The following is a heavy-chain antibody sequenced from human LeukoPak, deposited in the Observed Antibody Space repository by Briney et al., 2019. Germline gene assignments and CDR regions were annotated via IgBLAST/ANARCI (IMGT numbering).Heavy chain of an antibody. J-gene: IGHJ4*02. Sequence: GGSLRLSCAGSGFTFSSYAMTWVRQAPGKGLEWVSIISSGGGGSYYADSVKGRFTISRDNSKNTVYVQMNTLRAEDTAVYYCAKEGSGWYYLDYWGQGTVVTVSS. CDR3: AKEGSGWYYLDY. CDR2: ISSGGGGS. D-gene: IGHD6-19*01. V-gene: IGHV3-23*01. CDR1: GFTFSSYA.